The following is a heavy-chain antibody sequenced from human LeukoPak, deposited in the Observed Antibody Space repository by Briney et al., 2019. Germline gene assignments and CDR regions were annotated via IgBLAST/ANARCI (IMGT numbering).Heavy chain of an antibody. CDR2: ISGSGGST. V-gene: IGHV3-23*01. Sequence: PGGSLRLSCAASGFTFRSYAMNWVRQAAAKGLAWVSGISGSGGSTYYADSVKGRFTISRDNSKNTLYLQMNSLRAEDTAVYYCARSRGPNTFGGVHDYWGQGTLVTVSS. J-gene: IGHJ4*02. D-gene: IGHD3-16*01. CDR1: GFTFRSYA. CDR3: ARSRGPNTFGGVHDY.